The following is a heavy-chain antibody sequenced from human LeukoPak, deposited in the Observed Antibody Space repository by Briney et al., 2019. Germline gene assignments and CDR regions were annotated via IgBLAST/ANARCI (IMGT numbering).Heavy chain of an antibody. D-gene: IGHD3-22*01. CDR1: GGTFSSYA. Sequence: SVKVSCKASGGTFSSYAISWERQAPGQGLDWMGRIIPIFGTANYAQKFQGRVTITTDESTSTAYMELSSLRSEDTAVYYCARDPLRGSYYYDSSGYLSYQHWGQGTLVTVSS. J-gene: IGHJ1*01. CDR3: ARDPLRGSYYYDSSGYLSYQH. V-gene: IGHV1-69*05. CDR2: IIPIFGTA.